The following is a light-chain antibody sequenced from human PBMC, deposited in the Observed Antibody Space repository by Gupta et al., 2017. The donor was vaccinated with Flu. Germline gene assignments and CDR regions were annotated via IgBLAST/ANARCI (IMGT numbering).Light chain of an antibody. J-gene: IGKJ1*01. Sequence: DTHMTQSPSSLSASVGDRVTSTCHASQDISNYLNWYQQKPGKAPKLMVYDASKVETGVPSRFSGSGCAKDFTFTSSIRQAEDFAEYYGQHDNDLQTFGQGTKLEIK. CDR1: QDISNY. V-gene: IGKV1-33*01. CDR2: DAS. CDR3: QHDNDLQT.